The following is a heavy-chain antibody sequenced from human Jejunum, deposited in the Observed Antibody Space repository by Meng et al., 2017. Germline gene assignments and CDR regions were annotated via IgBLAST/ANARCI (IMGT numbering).Heavy chain of an antibody. Sequence: SETLSLTCTVSGDSISSSSYYWGWIRQPPGKGLEWIGSIYHSGTTYYKPSLKNRVIISVDTSNNQFSLKLRFVTAADTAVYYCARGLVLTEARRDEGYDYWGQGTLVTVSS. V-gene: IGHV4-39*07. CDR3: ARGLVLTEARRDEGYDY. CDR2: IYHSGTT. D-gene: IGHD2-21*02. J-gene: IGHJ4*02. CDR1: GDSISSSSYY.